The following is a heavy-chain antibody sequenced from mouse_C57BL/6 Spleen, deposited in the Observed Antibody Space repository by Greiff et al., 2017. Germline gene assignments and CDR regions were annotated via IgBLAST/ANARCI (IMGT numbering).Heavy chain of an antibody. V-gene: IGHV5-17*01. CDR2: ISSGSSTI. CDR3: ARALNYYGSSYGGMDY. D-gene: IGHD1-1*01. J-gene: IGHJ4*01. CDR1: GFTFSDYG. Sequence: EVMLVESGGGLVKPGGSLKLSCAASGFTFSDYGMHWVRQAPEKGLEWVAYISSGSSTIYYADTVKGRFTISRDNAKNTLFLQMTSLRSEDTAMYYCARALNYYGSSYGGMDYWGQGTSVTVSS.